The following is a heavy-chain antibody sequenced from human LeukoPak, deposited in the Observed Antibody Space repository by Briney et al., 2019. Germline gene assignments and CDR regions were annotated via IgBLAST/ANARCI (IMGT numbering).Heavy chain of an antibody. V-gene: IGHV4-61*02. CDR2: IYTSGST. J-gene: IGHJ4*02. D-gene: IGHD1-20*01. Sequence: SETLSLTCTVSGGSISSGSYYWSWIRQPAGKGLEWIGRIYTSGSTNYNPSLKSRVTISVDTSKNQFSLKLSSVTAADTAVYNSARADRITGTDFDYWGQGTLVTVSS. CDR1: GGSISSGSYY. CDR3: ARADRITGTDFDY.